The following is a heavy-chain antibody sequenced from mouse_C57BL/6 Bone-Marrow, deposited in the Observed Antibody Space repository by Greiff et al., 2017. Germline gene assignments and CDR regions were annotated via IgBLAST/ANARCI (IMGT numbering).Heavy chain of an antibody. J-gene: IGHJ4*01. D-gene: IGHD1-1*01. CDR2: IHPNSGST. V-gene: IGHV1-64*01. CDR3: ARNYGSSYGYYAMDY. CDR1: GYTFTSYW. Sequence: VQLQQSGAELVKPGASVKLSCKASGYTFTSYWMHWVKQRPGQGLEWIGMIHPNSGSTNYNEKFKSKATLTVDKSSSTAYMQLSSLTSEDSAVYYCARNYGSSYGYYAMDYWGQGTSVTVSS.